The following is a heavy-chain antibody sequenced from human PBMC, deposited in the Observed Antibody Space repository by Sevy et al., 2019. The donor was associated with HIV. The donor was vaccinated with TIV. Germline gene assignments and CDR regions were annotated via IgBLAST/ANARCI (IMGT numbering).Heavy chain of an antibody. CDR2: AHYSGST. V-gene: IGHV4-39*01. CDR1: GGPISSTFSY. Sequence: SETLSLTCSVSGGPISSTFSYWGWIRQPPGKGLEWIGSAHYSGSTYYNSSLKSRATISVDTSRSHFSLKLTSVTAADTAVYYCARHHQQTRTYHYYYGMDVWGQGTTVTVSS. D-gene: IGHD6-13*01. J-gene: IGHJ6*02. CDR3: ARHHQQTRTYHYYYGMDV.